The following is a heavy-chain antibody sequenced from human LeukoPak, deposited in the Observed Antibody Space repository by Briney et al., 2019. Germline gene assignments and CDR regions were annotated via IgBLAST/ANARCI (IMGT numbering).Heavy chain of an antibody. J-gene: IGHJ4*02. CDR1: VFTLSTYA. V-gene: IGHV3-23*01. D-gene: IGHD2-21*02. Sequence: GGCLRLSPAPSVFTLSTYAIRGVRDAPGRGLEGGSAISGSGGSTYFAGSVKGRFTISRDNSKNTLYLQMNSLRAEDTSIYFCAKALEQETVISLDSWGQGTLVTVSS. CDR3: AKALEQETVISLDS. CDR2: ISGSGGST.